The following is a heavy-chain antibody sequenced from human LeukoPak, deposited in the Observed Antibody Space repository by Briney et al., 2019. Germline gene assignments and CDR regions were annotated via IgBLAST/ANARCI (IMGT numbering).Heavy chain of an antibody. D-gene: IGHD1-26*01. J-gene: IGHJ4*02. CDR1: GFTFDDYT. V-gene: IGHV3-43*01. Sequence: GGSLRLSCAASGFTFDDYTMHWVRRAPGKGLEWVSLISWDGGSTYYADSVKGRFTISRDNSKNSLYLQMNSLRTEDTALYYCAKDTRPGATAPLFDYWGQGTLVTVSS. CDR3: AKDTRPGATAPLFDY. CDR2: ISWDGGST.